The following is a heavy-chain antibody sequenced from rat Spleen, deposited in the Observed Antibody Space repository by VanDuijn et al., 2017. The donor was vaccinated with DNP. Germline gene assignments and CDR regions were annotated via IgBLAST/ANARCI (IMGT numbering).Heavy chain of an antibody. D-gene: IGHD4-2*01. CDR2: INYSGRT. CDR3: ASGGAGIWFAY. J-gene: IGHJ3*01. V-gene: IGHV3-1*01. Sequence: EVQLQESGPGLVKPSQSLSLTCSVTGYSITGNYWGWIRKFPGNKMEWIGYINYSGRTGYNPSLKSRISITRDTSKNQFFLQLNSVTTEDTATYYCASGGAGIWFAYWGQGTLVTVSS. CDR1: GYSITGNY.